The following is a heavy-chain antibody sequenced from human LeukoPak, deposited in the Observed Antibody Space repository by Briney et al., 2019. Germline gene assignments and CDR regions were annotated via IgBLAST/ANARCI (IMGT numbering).Heavy chain of an antibody. CDR1: GASIRSHY. CDR3: ARTDSSGWGGYYYGMDV. CDR2: MYYSGNS. D-gene: IGHD6-19*01. Sequence: SETLSLTCTVSGASIRSHYWSWIRQPPGKGLEWIGYMYYSGNSNYNPALKSRVTISVDTSKNQFSLKMISVTPADTAVYYCARTDSSGWGGYYYGMDVWGQGTTVTVSS. V-gene: IGHV4-59*11. J-gene: IGHJ6*02.